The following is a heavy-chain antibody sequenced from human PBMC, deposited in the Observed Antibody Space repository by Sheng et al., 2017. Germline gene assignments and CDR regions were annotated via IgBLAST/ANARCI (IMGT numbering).Heavy chain of an antibody. CDR1: GFTFSSYG. D-gene: IGHD6-13*01. CDR3: ARGYRSSWYVFDY. V-gene: IGHV3-33*03. J-gene: IGHJ4*02. CDR2: IWFDGSNK. Sequence: QVHLVESGGGVVQPGRSLRLSCEASGFTFSSYGMHWGRQAPGKGLEWVAVIWFDGSNKYYADSVKGRFTIFRDNSKNTLFLQMNSLRAEDTAVYYCARGYRSSWYVFDYWGQGTVVTVSS.